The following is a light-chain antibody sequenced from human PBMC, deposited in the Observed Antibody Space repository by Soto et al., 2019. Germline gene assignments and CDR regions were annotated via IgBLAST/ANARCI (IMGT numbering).Light chain of an antibody. CDR3: QHYDSLPIT. CDR1: QTVSSK. J-gene: IGKJ5*01. V-gene: IGKV3-11*01. CDR2: DTS. Sequence: EIVLTQSPATLSSSPGERATLSCRASQTVSSKLAWYQHKPGQAPRLLIYDTSNRATGIPARFSGSGSGTDFTLTISSLEPEDFAVFYCQHYDSLPITFGQGTRLEIK.